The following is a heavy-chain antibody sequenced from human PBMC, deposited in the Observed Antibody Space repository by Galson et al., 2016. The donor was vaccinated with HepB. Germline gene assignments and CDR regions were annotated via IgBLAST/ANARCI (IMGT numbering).Heavy chain of an antibody. J-gene: IGHJ6*02. D-gene: IGHD1-14*01. CDR3: ARDGGGTGGYYYYAMDV. CDR1: GPSFSRYE. V-gene: IGHV3-13*01. Sequence: SLRSTCAASGPSFSRYELHWVRNGTGKGLEWVSAIGTAGDTYYPGSVKGRFTISRENAKNSLYLQMNSLRDEDTAVYYCARDGGGTGGYYYYAMDVWGQGTTVTVSS. CDR2: IGTAGDT.